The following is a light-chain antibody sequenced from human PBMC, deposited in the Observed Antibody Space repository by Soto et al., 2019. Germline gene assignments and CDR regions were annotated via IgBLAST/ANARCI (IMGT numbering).Light chain of an antibody. CDR2: DVD. CDR3: CSYAGSNAYV. V-gene: IGLV2-11*01. J-gene: IGLJ1*01. CDR1: STNVGSFDA. Sequence: QSVLSQPRSVSGSPGQSVTISCTGSSTNVGSFDAVSWYQQYPGEVPKLIIYDVDQRPSGVPDRFSGSKSGNTASLTISGVQAEDEADYHCCSYAGSNAYVFGPGTKVTVL.